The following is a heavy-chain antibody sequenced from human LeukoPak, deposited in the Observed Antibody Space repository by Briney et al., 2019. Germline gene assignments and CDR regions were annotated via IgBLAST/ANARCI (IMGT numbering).Heavy chain of an antibody. Sequence: SETLSLTCTVSGGSISSYYWSWIRQPPGKGLEWIGYIYYSGSTYYNPSLKSRVTISVDTSKNQFSLKLSSVTAADTAVYYCARAPRYDSSGYYDDYWGQGTLVTVSS. D-gene: IGHD3-22*01. CDR1: GGSISSYY. V-gene: IGHV4-59*08. CDR3: ARAPRYDSSGYYDDY. CDR2: IYYSGST. J-gene: IGHJ4*02.